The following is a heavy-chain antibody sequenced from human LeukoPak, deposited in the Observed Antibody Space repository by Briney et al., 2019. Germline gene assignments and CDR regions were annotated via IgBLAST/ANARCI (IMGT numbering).Heavy chain of an antibody. D-gene: IGHD3-10*01. CDR3: ARDRGGSGSYGYYYYGMDV. J-gene: IGHJ6*04. Sequence: SVKVSCKASGGPFSSYAISWVRPAPGQGPAWMGGIIPIFGTANYAQKFQGRVTITADESTSTAYMELSSLRSEDTAVYYCARDRGGSGSYGYYYYGMDVWGKGTTVTVSS. CDR2: IIPIFGTA. CDR1: GGPFSSYA. V-gene: IGHV1-69*01.